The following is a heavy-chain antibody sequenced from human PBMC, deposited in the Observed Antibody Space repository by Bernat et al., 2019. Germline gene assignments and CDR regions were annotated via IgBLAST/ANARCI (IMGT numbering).Heavy chain of an antibody. Sequence: QVQLVESGGGVVQPGRSLRLSCAASGFTFSSYGMHWVRQAPGKGLEWVAVIWYDGSNKYYVDSVKGRFTISRDNSKNTLYLQMNSLRAEDTAVYYCARGTYCSSTSCYAASLLDYWGQGTLVTVSS. J-gene: IGHJ4*02. D-gene: IGHD2-2*01. CDR1: GFTFSSYG. V-gene: IGHV3-33*01. CDR2: IWYDGSNK. CDR3: ARGTYCSSTSCYAASLLDY.